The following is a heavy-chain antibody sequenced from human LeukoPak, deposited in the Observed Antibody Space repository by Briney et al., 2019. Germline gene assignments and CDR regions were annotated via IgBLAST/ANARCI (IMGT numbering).Heavy chain of an antibody. Sequence: ASVKVSCKAPGGTFSSYAISWVRQAPGQGLEWMGRIIPILGIANYAQKFQGRVTITADKSTSTAYMELSSLRSEDTAVYYCASKGSYYDSSGFYYFDYWGQGTLVTVSS. CDR2: IIPILGIA. CDR1: GGTFSSYA. CDR3: ASKGSYYDSSGFYYFDY. V-gene: IGHV1-69*04. J-gene: IGHJ4*02. D-gene: IGHD3-22*01.